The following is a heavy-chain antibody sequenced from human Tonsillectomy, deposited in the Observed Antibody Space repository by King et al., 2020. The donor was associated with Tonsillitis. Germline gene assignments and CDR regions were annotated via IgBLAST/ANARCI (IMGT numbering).Heavy chain of an antibody. V-gene: IGHV1-46*01. J-gene: IGHJ3*02. CDR2: INPSGGST. D-gene: IGHD3-22*01. CDR3: ARSGYYYDSSGYSDAFDI. CDR1: GYTFTSYY. Sequence: VQLVQSGAEVKKPGASVKVSCKASGYTFTSYYMHWVRQAPGQGLEWMGIINPSGGSTSYAQKFQGRVTMTRDTSTSTVYMELGSLRSEDTAVYYCARSGYYYDSSGYSDAFDIWGQGTMVTVSS.